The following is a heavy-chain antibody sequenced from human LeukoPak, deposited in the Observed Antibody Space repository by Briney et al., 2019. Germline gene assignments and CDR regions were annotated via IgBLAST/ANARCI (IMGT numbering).Heavy chain of an antibody. Sequence: PGGSLLLSCHASGFTFDDYGMSWVRQAPGKGLEWVSAITNWNGGSTGYACSVRGRFTVSRDNAMNFLYLQMNSLRAEDTALYYCARCSRSSTDCYSAFDIWGQGTVVTVSS. CDR3: ARCSRSSTDCYSAFDI. D-gene: IGHD2-2*02. J-gene: IGHJ3*02. CDR1: GFTFDDYG. V-gene: IGHV3-20*04. CDR2: ITNWNGGST.